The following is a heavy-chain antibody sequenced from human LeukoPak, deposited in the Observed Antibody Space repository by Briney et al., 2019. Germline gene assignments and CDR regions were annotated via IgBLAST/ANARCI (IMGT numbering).Heavy chain of an antibody. J-gene: IGHJ2*01. Sequence: SQTLSLTCTVSGGSISSGSYYWSWIRQPAGKGLEWIGRIYTSGSTNYNPSLKSRVTISVDTSKNQFSLKLSSVTAADTAVYYCASLKDVVVAATRDWYFDLWGRGTLVTVPS. CDR3: ASLKDVVVAATRDWYFDL. CDR2: IYTSGST. CDR1: GGSISSGSYY. V-gene: IGHV4-61*02. D-gene: IGHD2-15*01.